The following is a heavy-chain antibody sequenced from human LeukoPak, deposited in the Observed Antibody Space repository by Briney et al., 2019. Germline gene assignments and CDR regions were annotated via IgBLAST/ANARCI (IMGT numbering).Heavy chain of an antibody. CDR3: ARRLGGSGDFNWFDP. CDR2: IYYTGTT. V-gene: IGHV4-39*07. J-gene: IGHJ5*02. D-gene: IGHD3-10*01. CDR1: GGSVSSSSYY. Sequence: SETLSLTCTVSGGSVSSSSYYWGWIRQPPGKGLEWIGSIYYTGTTYYNPSLKRRVSLSVDTSKKQFSLKLSSVTAADTAVYYCARRLGGSGDFNWFDPWGQGTLVTVSS.